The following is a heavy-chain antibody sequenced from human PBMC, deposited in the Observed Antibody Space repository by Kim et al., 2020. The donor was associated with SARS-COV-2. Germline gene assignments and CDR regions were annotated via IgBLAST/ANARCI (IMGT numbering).Heavy chain of an antibody. D-gene: IGHD4-17*01. V-gene: IGHV3-30*04. CDR1: GFTFSSYA. CDR2: ISYDGSNK. Sequence: GGSLRLSCAASGFTFSSYAMHWVRQAPGKGLEWVAVISYDGSNKYYADSVKGRFTISRDNSKNTLYLQMNSLRAEDTAVYYCARGPPSLTTVTEDYYGMDVWGQGTTVTVSS. CDR3: ARGPPSLTTVTEDYYGMDV. J-gene: IGHJ6*02.